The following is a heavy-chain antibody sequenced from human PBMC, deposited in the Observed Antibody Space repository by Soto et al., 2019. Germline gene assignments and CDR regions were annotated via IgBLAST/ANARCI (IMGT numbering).Heavy chain of an antibody. CDR3: ARVLMYYYGSGSSRFDP. V-gene: IGHV3-23*01. Sequence: PGGSLRLSCAASGLTFSSYAMSWVRRAPGKGLEWVSAISGSGGSTYYADSVKGRFTISRDNSKNTLYLQMNSLRAEDTAVYYCARVLMYYYGSGSSRFDPWGQGTLVTVSS. CDR2: ISGSGGST. CDR1: GLTFSSYA. J-gene: IGHJ5*02. D-gene: IGHD3-10*01.